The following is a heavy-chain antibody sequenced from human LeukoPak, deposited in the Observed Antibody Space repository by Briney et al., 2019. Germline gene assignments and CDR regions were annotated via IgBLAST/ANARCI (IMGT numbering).Heavy chain of an antibody. CDR1: GFTFSNYA. J-gene: IGHJ4*02. D-gene: IGHD4/OR15-4a*01. CDR3: ARGGPQYGGYVHY. V-gene: IGHV3-30*04. Sequence: GRSPRLSCAASGFTFSNYAMHWVRQAPGKGLEWVAIISYDGSNEYYGDSVKGRFTISRDNSKNTLYPQMNSLRAEDTAVYYCARGGPQYGGYVHYWGQGTLVTVSS. CDR2: ISYDGSNE.